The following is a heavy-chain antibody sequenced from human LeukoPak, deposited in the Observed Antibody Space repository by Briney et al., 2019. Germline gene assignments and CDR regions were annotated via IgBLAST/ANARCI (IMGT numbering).Heavy chain of an antibody. Sequence: PGGSLRLSCAASGFTFSSYAMSWACQAPGKGLEWVSAISGSGGSTYYADSVKGRFTISRDNSKNTLYLQMNSLSVEDTAVYYCAKVRYYYGSSGSSPWGQGTLVTVSS. V-gene: IGHV3-23*01. CDR2: ISGSGGST. D-gene: IGHD3-22*01. CDR3: AKVRYYYGSSGSSP. CDR1: GFTFSSYA. J-gene: IGHJ5*02.